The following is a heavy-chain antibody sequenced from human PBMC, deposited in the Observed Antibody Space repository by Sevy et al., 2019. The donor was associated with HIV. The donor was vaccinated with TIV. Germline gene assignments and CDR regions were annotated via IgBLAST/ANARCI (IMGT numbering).Heavy chain of an antibody. Sequence: SGPTLVNPTQTLTLTCSFSGFSFTTSGVGLGWIRQPPGKSLEWLAMIYWDDDTRHNPSLRRRLTITKATSGDQVVLTMADMDPVDTGTYYCAHRRSKGITITEFDYWGQGILVTVSS. D-gene: IGHD3-9*01. CDR1: GFSFTTSGVG. V-gene: IGHV2-5*02. CDR3: AHRRSKGITITEFDY. CDR2: IYWDDDT. J-gene: IGHJ4*02.